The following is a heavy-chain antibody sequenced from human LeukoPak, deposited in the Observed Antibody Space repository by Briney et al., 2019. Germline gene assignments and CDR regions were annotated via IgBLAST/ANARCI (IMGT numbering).Heavy chain of an antibody. D-gene: IGHD2-2*01. CDR3: ARDGLYCSSTSCYSHYYYYGMDV. CDR1: GFTFSSYT. Sequence: GGSLRLSCAASGFTFSSYTMSWVRQAPGKGLEWVSSISSDRTTIFYADSVKGRFTISRDNSKNTLYLQMNSLRAEDTAVYYCARDGLYCSSTSCYSHYYYYGMDVWGQGTTVTVSS. CDR2: ISSDRTTI. J-gene: IGHJ6*02. V-gene: IGHV3-48*01.